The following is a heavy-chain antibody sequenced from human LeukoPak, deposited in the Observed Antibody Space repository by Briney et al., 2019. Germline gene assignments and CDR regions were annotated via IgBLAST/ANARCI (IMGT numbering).Heavy chain of an antibody. Sequence: SETLSLTRTVSGGSISSSSYYWGWIRQPPGKGLEWIGSIYYSGSTYYNPSLKSRVTISVDTSKNQFSLKLSSVTAADTAVYYCARAGYSYDFDPWGQGTLVTVSS. D-gene: IGHD5-18*01. V-gene: IGHV4-39*01. J-gene: IGHJ5*02. CDR2: IYYSGST. CDR3: ARAGYSYDFDP. CDR1: GGSISSSSYY.